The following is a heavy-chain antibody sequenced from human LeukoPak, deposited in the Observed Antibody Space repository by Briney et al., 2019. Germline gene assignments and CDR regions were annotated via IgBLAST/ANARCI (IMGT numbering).Heavy chain of an antibody. Sequence: SETLSLTCTVSGGSISSSSYYWGWIRQPPGKGLEWIGTLFHSGRTLYNPSLKSRVTISVDTSKNQFSLNLTSVTAADTAVYYCARDLGPLRLGDLSLGDYFDRWGQGTLVTVSS. V-gene: IGHV4-39*07. CDR1: GGSISSSSYY. J-gene: IGHJ4*02. D-gene: IGHD3-16*02. CDR3: ARDLGPLRLGDLSLGDYFDR. CDR2: LFHSGRT.